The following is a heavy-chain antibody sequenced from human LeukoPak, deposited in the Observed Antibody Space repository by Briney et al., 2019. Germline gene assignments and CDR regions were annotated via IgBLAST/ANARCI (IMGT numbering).Heavy chain of an antibody. J-gene: IGHJ4*02. D-gene: IGHD5-12*01. CDR1: GGSVSSGSYY. Sequence: PSETLSLTCTVSGGSVSSGSYYCSWIRQPPGKGPEWIGYIYYSGSTTYNPSLKSRVTISKDTSKNQFSLKLSSVTAADTAVYYCARGLSGYSAYDYWGQGALVTVSS. V-gene: IGHV4-61*01. CDR3: ARGLSGYSAYDY. CDR2: IYYSGST.